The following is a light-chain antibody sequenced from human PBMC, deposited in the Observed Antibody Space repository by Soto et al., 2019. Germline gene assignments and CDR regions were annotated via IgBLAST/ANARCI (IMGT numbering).Light chain of an antibody. J-gene: IGKJ2*01. V-gene: IGKV1-39*01. CDR3: KQSDSTPYT. Sequence: DIQMTQSPSSLSASVGDRVTITCRASQTISTYLNWYQQKPGKAPRLLIYDASSLLSGVPSRFSGSGSGTDFTLTIASLQPEDFSTYYCKQSDSTPYTFGQGNKVEI. CDR2: DAS. CDR1: QTISTY.